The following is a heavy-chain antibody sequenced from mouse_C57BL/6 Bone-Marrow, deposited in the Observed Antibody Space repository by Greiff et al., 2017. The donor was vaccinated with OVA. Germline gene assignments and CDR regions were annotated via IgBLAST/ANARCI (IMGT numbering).Heavy chain of an antibody. D-gene: IGHD2-3*01. V-gene: IGHV5-6*02. CDR3: ARRWLLPHWYFDV. CDR1: GFTFSSYG. Sequence: EVKLMESGGDLVKPGGSLKLSCAASGFTFSSYGMSWVRQTPDKRLEWVATISSGGSYTYYPDSVKGRFTISRDNAKNTRYLQMSSLKSEDTAMYYCARRWLLPHWYFDVWGTGTTVTVSS. J-gene: IGHJ1*03. CDR2: ISSGGSYT.